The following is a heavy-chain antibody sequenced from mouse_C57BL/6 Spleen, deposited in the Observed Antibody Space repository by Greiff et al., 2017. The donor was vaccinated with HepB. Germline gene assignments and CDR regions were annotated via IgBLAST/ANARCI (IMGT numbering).Heavy chain of an antibody. CDR3: ARRGSNYVPFAY. Sequence: QVQLQQSGAELVKPGASVKISCKASGYAFSSYWMNWVKQRPGKGLEWIGQIYPGDGDTNYNGKFKGKATLTADKSSSTAYMQLSSLTSEDSAVYFCARRGSNYVPFAYWGQGTLVTVSA. CDR1: GYAFSSYW. V-gene: IGHV1-80*01. CDR2: IYPGDGDT. D-gene: IGHD2-5*01. J-gene: IGHJ3*01.